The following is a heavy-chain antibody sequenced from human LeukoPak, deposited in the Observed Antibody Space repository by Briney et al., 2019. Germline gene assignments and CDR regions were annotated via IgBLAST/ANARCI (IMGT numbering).Heavy chain of an antibody. D-gene: IGHD3-3*01. Sequence: PGTSLRLSCAASGFTFNSYSMNWVRQAPGKGLERVSSISSNSSDIFYPESVKGRFTISRDNAKNSLYLQMDSLRDENTAVYYCTRVGYYDFWSGKNYMDVWGKGTTVTVSS. CDR1: GFTFNSYS. CDR3: TRVGYYDFWSGKNYMDV. V-gene: IGHV3-21*01. CDR2: ISSNSSDI. J-gene: IGHJ6*03.